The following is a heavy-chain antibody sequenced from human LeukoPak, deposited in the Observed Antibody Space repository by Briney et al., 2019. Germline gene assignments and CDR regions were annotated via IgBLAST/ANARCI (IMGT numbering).Heavy chain of an antibody. CDR1: GFTFSSYG. CDR2: IRFDGSNK. CDR3: AKDGGYYDFWSGYSQGVAFDI. D-gene: IGHD3-3*01. J-gene: IGHJ3*02. Sequence: GGSLRLSCVASGFTFSSYGMHWVRQAPGKGLEWVAFIRFDGSNKYYADSVKGRFTISRDNSKNTLYLQMNSLRAEDTAVYYCAKDGGYYDFWSGYSQGVAFDIWGQGTMVTVS. V-gene: IGHV3-30*02.